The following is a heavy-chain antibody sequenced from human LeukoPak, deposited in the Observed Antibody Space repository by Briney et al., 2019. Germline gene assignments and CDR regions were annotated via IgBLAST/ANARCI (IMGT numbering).Heavy chain of an antibody. D-gene: IGHD2-8*01. J-gene: IGHJ4*02. CDR2: INPSGGST. Sequence: GASVKVSCKASGYTFTSYYMHWVRQAPGQGLEWMGIINPSGGSTSYAQKFQGRVTMTTDTSTSTAYMELRSLRSDDTAVYYCARDLGYCTNGVCYTGIKTFDYWGQGTLVTVSS. CDR1: GYTFTSYY. V-gene: IGHV1-46*01. CDR3: ARDLGYCTNGVCYTGIKTFDY.